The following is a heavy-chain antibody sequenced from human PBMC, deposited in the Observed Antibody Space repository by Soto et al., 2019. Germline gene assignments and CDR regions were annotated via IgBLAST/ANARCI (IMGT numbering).Heavy chain of an antibody. V-gene: IGHV1-3*05. CDR2: INAGNGNT. J-gene: IGHJ6*02. D-gene: IGHD5-12*01. Sequence: QVQLVQSGAEEKKPGASVKVSCKASGYTFTSYAMHWVRQAPGQRLEWMGWINAGNGNTKYSQKFQGRVTITRDTSASTAYMELSSLRSEDTAVYYCARAFGGYSGYGLGMDVWGQGTTVTVSS. CDR1: GYTFTSYA. CDR3: ARAFGGYSGYGLGMDV.